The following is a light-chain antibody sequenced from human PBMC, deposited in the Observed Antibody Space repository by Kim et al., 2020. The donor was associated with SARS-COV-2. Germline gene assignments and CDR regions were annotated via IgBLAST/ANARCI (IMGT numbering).Light chain of an antibody. J-gene: IGLJ1*01. CDR2: GNN. CDR1: SSNIGATYD. Sequence: QGVSNSCTGNSSNIGATYDVHWYQQLPGAAPKLLIYGNNNRPSGVPDRFSGSKSGTSASLAITWLRAEDEADYYCQSYDNSLSAYVFGTGTKVTVL. V-gene: IGLV1-40*01. CDR3: QSYDNSLSAYV.